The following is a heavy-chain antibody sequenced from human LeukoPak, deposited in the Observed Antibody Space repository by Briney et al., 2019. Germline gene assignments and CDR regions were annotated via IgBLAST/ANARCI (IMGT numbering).Heavy chain of an antibody. CDR3: AREPISYSSSWSLNRLYNWFDP. V-gene: IGHV6-1*01. D-gene: IGHD6-13*01. J-gene: IGHJ5*02. CDR1: GDSVSSNSAA. Sequence: SQTLSLTCAISGDSVSSNSAAWNWIRQSPSRGLEWLGRTYYRSKWYNDYAVSVKSRITINPDTSKNQFSLQLNSVTPEDTAVYYCAREPISYSSSWSLNRLYNWFDPWGRGTLVTVSS. CDR2: TYYRSKWYN.